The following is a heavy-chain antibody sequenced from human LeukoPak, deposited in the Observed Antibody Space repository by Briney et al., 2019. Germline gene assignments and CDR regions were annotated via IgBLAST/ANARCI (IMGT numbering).Heavy chain of an antibody. J-gene: IGHJ4*02. Sequence: SETLSLTCAVYGGSFNGYYWSWIRQPPGKGLEWIGEINHSGSTNYNPSLKSRVTISVDTSKNQFSLKLSSVTAADTAVYYCARALVSGWLHWGQGTLVTVSS. V-gene: IGHV4-34*01. CDR2: INHSGST. CDR1: GGSFNGYY. D-gene: IGHD6-19*01. CDR3: ARALVSGWLH.